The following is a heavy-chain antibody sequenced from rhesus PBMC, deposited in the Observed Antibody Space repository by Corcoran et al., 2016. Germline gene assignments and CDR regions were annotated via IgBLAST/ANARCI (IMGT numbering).Heavy chain of an antibody. CDR3: ARGSSFSYSF. CDR2: IYSTTGNT. J-gene: IGHJ4*01. D-gene: IGHD4-29*01. Sequence: QVQLKESGPGLVKPSETLSLTCAVSGGSISSGYGWGWIRKPPGKGLEWIVTIYSTTGNTYYDPSLKSRVTISKDTSKNQFSLKLSSVTAADTAVYYCARGSSFSYSFWGQGVLVTVSS. CDR1: GGSISSGYG. V-gene: IGHV4S7*01.